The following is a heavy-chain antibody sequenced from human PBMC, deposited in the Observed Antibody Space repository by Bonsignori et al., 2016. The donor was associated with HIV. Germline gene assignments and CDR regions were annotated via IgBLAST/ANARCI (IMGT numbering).Heavy chain of an antibody. V-gene: IGHV1-2*02. CDR2: INPNSGVT. J-gene: IGHJ5*02. D-gene: IGHD2-15*01. Sequence: WVRQAPGQGLEWMGWINPNSGVTNYAQKFQGRVTMTSDTSISTAYMELIRLRSDDTAVYYCARDVYCSGGSCYSGFWFDPWGPGEPWSPSPQ. CDR3: ARDVYCSGGSCYSGFWFDP.